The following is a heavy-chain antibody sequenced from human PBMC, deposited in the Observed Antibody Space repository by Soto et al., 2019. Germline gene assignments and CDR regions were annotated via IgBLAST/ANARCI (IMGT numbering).Heavy chain of an antibody. V-gene: IGHV3-23*01. D-gene: IGHD3-3*01. J-gene: IGHJ4*02. Sequence: GGSLRLSCAASGFTFSSYAMSWVRQAPGKGLEWVSAISGSGGSTYYADSVKGRFTISRDNSKNTLYLQMNSLRAEDTAVYYCAKAGGLTIFGVVNAFDYWGQGTLVTVSS. CDR3: AKAGGLTIFGVVNAFDY. CDR2: ISGSGGST. CDR1: GFTFSSYA.